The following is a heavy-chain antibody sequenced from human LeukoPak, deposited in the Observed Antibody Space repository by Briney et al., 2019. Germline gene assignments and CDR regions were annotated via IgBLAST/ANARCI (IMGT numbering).Heavy chain of an antibody. CDR1: GFTFSSYA. V-gene: IGHV3-23*01. D-gene: IGHD3-9*01. J-gene: IGHJ4*02. Sequence: GWALRLSFAASGFTFSSYAMSWVRQAPGRGLEGVSAISDSGGSTYYAGSVKGRFTIYRDNSKNTLYLQMNSLRAEDTAVYYCASNPRDYAILTGPNFDYWGQGTLVTVSS. CDR2: ISDSGGST. CDR3: ASNPRDYAILTGPNFDY.